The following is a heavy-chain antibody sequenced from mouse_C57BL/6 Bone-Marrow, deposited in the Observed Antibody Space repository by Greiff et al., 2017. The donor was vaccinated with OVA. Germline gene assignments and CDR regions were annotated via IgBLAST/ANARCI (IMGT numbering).Heavy chain of an antibody. J-gene: IGHJ2*01. CDR1: GYTFTSYW. Sequence: QVQLQQPGAELVKPGASVKMSCKASGYTFTSYWITWVKQRPGQGLEWIGDIYPGSGSTNYNEKFKSKATLTVDTSSSTAYMQLSSLTSEDSAAYYCAGDGSSRDYFDYWGQGTTLTVSS. CDR3: AGDGSSRDYFDY. D-gene: IGHD1-1*01. CDR2: IYPGSGST. V-gene: IGHV1-55*01.